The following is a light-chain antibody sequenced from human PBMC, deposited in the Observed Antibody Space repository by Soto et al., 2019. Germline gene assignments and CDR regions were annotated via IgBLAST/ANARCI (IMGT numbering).Light chain of an antibody. CDR1: QSISSY. Sequence: DIPMTQSPSSLSASVGDRVTITCRASQSISSYLNWFEQRPGKAPKLLIYAAPSLQSGVPSRFSGSGSGTDFTLTISSLQPEDFATYYCQQSFSAPLWTFGQGTKVEIK. CDR3: QQSFSAPLWT. J-gene: IGKJ1*01. V-gene: IGKV1-39*01. CDR2: AAP.